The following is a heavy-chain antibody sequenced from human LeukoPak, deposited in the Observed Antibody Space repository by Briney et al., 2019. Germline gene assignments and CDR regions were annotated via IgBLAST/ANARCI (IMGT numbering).Heavy chain of an antibody. V-gene: IGHV5-51*01. CDR2: IYPRDSDT. Sequence: GESLKISCKGSGYSFTSYWIGWVRQMPGKGLEWMGIIYPRDSDTRYSPSFQGQVTISADKSISTAYLQWSSLKASDTAMYYCARHVSIRFLEWLNPYYYYYMDVWGKGTTVTISS. CDR3: ARHVSIRFLEWLNPYYYYYMDV. D-gene: IGHD3-3*01. J-gene: IGHJ6*03. CDR1: GYSFTSYW.